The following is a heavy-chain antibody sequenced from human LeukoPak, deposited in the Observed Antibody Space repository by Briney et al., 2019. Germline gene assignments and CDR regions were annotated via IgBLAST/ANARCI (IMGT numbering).Heavy chain of an antibody. V-gene: IGHV4-4*07. CDR2: IDTSGNT. CDR3: ARTEIYGGKAY. J-gene: IGHJ4*02. Sequence: PSETLSLTCTVSAGSISGYYWTWIRQPAGKGLEWIGRIDTSGNTKCNPSLKSRVTMSVDTSKNQFSLNLTSVTAADTAVYFCARTEIYGGKAYWGQGTLVTVSS. CDR1: AGSISGYY. D-gene: IGHD4-23*01.